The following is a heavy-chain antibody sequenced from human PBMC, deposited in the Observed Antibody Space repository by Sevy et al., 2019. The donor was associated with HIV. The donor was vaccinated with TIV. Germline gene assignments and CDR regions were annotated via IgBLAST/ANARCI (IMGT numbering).Heavy chain of an antibody. Sequence: GGSLRLSCAASGFTFNFHGMHWVRQAPGKGLEWVAFIWHDGSNKYMADSVKGGFTISRDNSKNTLFLQMTSLTVEDTAVYYCARETDNSARWLDPWGQGTLVTVSS. CDR1: GFTFNFHG. CDR3: ARETDNSARWLDP. V-gene: IGHV3-30*02. D-gene: IGHD4-4*01. J-gene: IGHJ5*02. CDR2: IWHDGSNK.